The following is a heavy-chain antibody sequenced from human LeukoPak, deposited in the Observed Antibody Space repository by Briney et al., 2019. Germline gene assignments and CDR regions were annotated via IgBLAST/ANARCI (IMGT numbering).Heavy chain of an antibody. D-gene: IGHD6-13*01. V-gene: IGHV5-51*01. J-gene: IGHJ6*02. CDR1: GYSFTSYW. Sequence: GESLKISCKGSGYSFTSYWIGWVRQMPGKGLEWMGIIYPGDSDTKYSPSFQGQVTISADKSISTAYLQWSSLRASDTAMYYCATQTPDIAPGTSYYYFNMDVWGQGTTVTVSS. CDR2: IYPGDSDT. CDR3: ATQTPDIAPGTSYYYFNMDV.